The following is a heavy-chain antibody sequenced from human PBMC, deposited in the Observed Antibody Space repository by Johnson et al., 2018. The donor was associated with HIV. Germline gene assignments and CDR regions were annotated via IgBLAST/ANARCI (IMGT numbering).Heavy chain of an antibody. CDR3: ARGRITTIVMDLRGGGFDI. Sequence: VQLVESGGGLVQPGRSLRLSCAASGFTFDDYAMHWVRQAPGKGLEWVSVIYSGGSTYYADSVKVRFPISRDNSKNTLYLQMNSLRTEDTAVYYCARGRITTIVMDLRGGGFDIWGQGTMVIVSS. J-gene: IGHJ3*02. D-gene: IGHD3-22*01. V-gene: IGHV3-66*02. CDR2: IYSGGST. CDR1: GFTFDDYA.